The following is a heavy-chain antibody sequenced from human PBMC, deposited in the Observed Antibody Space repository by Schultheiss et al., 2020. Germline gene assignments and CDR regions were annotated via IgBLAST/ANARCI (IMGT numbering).Heavy chain of an antibody. Sequence: GGSLRLSCAASGFTFSSYGMHWVRQAPGKGLEWVAVISYDGSNKYYADSVKGRFTISRDNSKNTLYLQMNSLRAEDTAVYYCAREYDFWSGSEYYYGMDVWGQGTTVTVSS. CDR2: ISYDGSNK. J-gene: IGHJ6*02. CDR3: AREYDFWSGSEYYYGMDV. CDR1: GFTFSSYG. D-gene: IGHD3-3*01. V-gene: IGHV3-30*19.